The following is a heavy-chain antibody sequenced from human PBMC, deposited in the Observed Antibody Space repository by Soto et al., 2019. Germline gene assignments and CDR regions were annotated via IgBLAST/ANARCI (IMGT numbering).Heavy chain of an antibody. CDR2: ISYDGSNK. CDR1: GFTFSSYA. V-gene: IGHV3-30-3*01. D-gene: IGHD3-16*01. J-gene: IGHJ4*02. Sequence: QVQLVESGGGVVQPGRSLRLSCAASGFTFSSYAMHWVRQAPGKGLEWVAVISYDGSNKYYADSVKGRFTISRDNSKNPLYLQMNSLRAEDTAVYYCAREGRGRWLPNPLGEYFDYWGQGTLVTVPS. CDR3: AREGRGRWLPNPLGEYFDY.